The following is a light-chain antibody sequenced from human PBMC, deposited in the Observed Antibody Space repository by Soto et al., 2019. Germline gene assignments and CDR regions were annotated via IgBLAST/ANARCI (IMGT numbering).Light chain of an antibody. CDR2: GAS. Sequence: EIVLTQSPGTLSLSPGERATLSCRASQSVSSSYLAWYQQKPGQAPRLLIYGASSRATGIPDRFSGSGSGTDVPLTISRLEPEDFAVYYCQQYGSSPPKYTFGQGTKLEIK. CDR3: QQYGSSPPKYT. CDR1: QSVSSSY. J-gene: IGKJ2*01. V-gene: IGKV3-20*01.